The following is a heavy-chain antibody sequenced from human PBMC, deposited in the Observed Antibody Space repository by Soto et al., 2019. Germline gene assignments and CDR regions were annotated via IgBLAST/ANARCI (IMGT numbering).Heavy chain of an antibody. V-gene: IGHV4-39*01. Sequence: PSETLSLTCTVSGGSISSSSYQWGWMRQPPGKGLEWIGSIYASGSTFYNPSLKSRVTISVDTSKNQFSVKLSSVIAADTAVYYCARVVLTGSYNYYFSGMDVWGQGTSVTVS. CDR1: GGSISSSSYQ. D-gene: IGHD3-9*01. CDR3: ARVVLTGSYNYYFSGMDV. J-gene: IGHJ6*02. CDR2: IYASGST.